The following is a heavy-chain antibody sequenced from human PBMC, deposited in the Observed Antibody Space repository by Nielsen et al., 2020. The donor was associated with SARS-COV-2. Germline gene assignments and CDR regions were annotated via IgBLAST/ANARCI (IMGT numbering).Heavy chain of an antibody. CDR1: GFTFDDYA. CDR2: ISWSSGSI. Sequence: SVRLSCAASGFTFDDYAMHWVRQAPGKGLEWVSGISWSSGSIGYADSVKGRFTISRDNAKNSLYLQMNSLRAEDTALYYCAKDMGPVIWYFDLWGRGTLVTVSS. CDR3: AKDMGPVIWYFDL. V-gene: IGHV3-9*01. D-gene: IGHD3-10*01. J-gene: IGHJ2*01.